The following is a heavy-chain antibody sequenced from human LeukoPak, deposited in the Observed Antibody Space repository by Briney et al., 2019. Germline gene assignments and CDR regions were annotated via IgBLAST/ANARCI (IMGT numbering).Heavy chain of an antibody. CDR3: ARGGHIVDTISYFDY. CDR2: ISSSSSYI. V-gene: IGHV3-21*01. CDR1: GFTFSSYS. D-gene: IGHD5-12*01. Sequence: GGSLRLSCAASGFTFSSYSMNWVRQAPGKGLEWVSSISSSSSYIYYADSVKGRFTISRDNAKNSLYLQMNSLRAEDTAVYYCARGGHIVDTISYFDYWGQGTLVTVSS. J-gene: IGHJ4*02.